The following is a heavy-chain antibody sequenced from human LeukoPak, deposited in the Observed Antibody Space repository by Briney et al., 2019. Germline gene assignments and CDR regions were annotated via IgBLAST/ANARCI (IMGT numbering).Heavy chain of an antibody. CDR3: ARGDQQLVYFDY. J-gene: IGHJ4*02. D-gene: IGHD6-13*01. CDR2: IYYSGST. V-gene: IGHV4-59*08. CDR1: GGSISSYY. Sequence: SETLSLTCTVSGGSISSYYWSWIRQPPGKGLEWIGYIYYSGSTNYNPSLKSRVTISVDTSKIQFSLKLRSVTAADTAVYYCARGDQQLVYFDYWGQGTLVTVSS.